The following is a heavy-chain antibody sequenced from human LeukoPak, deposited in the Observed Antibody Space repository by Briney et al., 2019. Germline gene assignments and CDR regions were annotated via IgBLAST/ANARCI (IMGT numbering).Heavy chain of an antibody. J-gene: IGHJ3*02. D-gene: IGHD6-19*01. CDR3: ARAGIAVANAFDI. Sequence: PSQTLSLTCAVSGGSISSGGYSWSWIRQPPGKGLEWIGYIYHSGSTYYNPSLKSRVTISVDRSKNQFPLKLSSVTAADTAVYYCARAGIAVANAFDIWGQGTMVTVSS. V-gene: IGHV4-30-2*01. CDR1: GGSISSGGYS. CDR2: IYHSGST.